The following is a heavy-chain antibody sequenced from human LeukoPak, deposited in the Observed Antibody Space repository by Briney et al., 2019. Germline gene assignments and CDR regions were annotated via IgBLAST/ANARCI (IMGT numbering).Heavy chain of an antibody. V-gene: IGHV3-21*04. J-gene: IGHJ4*02. CDR1: GFTFSSYS. D-gene: IGHD5-18*01. CDR2: ISSSSSYI. CDR3: AKGNGYSYGRYYFDY. Sequence: GGSLRLSCAASGFTFSSYSMNWVRQAPGKGLEWVSSISSSSSYIYYADSVKGRFTISRDNAKNSLYLQVNSLRAEDTAVYYCAKGNGYSYGRYYFDYWGQGTLVTVSS.